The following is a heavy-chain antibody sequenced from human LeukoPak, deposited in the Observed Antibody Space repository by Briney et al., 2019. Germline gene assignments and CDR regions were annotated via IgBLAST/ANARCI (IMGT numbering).Heavy chain of an antibody. Sequence: GGSLRLSCAASGFTFSSYWMHWVRQAPGKGLVWVSRINSDGSSTRYADSVKGRITRYADSVKGRITISRDNAKNTLYLQMSTLRAEDTAVYYCARDPWGSSGYFQHWGQGTLVTVSS. CDR2: INSDGSSTRYADSVKGRIT. CDR3: ARDPWGSSGYFQH. J-gene: IGHJ1*01. D-gene: IGHD6-19*01. CDR1: GFTFSSYW. V-gene: IGHV3-74*01.